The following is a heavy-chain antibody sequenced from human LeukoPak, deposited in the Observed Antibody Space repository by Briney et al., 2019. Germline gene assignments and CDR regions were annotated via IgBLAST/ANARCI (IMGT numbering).Heavy chain of an antibody. CDR1: GYTFTSYY. CDR3: ARGGKQWRGGNFFDS. Sequence: GASVKVSCKASGYTFTSYYIHWVRQAPGQSLEWMGWITTGRGETRYSQEFQRRITFTRDTSASTVYMDLSDLRSEDTAVYYCARGGKQWRGGNFFDSWGQGTLVAGPS. J-gene: IGHJ4*02. D-gene: IGHD6-19*01. V-gene: IGHV1-3*03. CDR2: ITTGRGET.